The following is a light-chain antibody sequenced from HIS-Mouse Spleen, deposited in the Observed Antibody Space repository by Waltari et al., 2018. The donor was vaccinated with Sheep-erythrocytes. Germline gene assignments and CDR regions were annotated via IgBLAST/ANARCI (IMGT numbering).Light chain of an antibody. CDR1: NIGSKS. V-gene: IGLV3-21*03. J-gene: IGLJ2*01. CDR2: GDS. CDR3: QVWDSSSDHVV. Sequence: SYVLTQPPSVSVAPGKTARITCGGNNIGSKSVHWYQQKPGQAPVLVVEGDSDRPSGIPERFAGSNSGNTATLTISRVEAGDEADYYCQVWDSSSDHVVFGGGTKLTVL.